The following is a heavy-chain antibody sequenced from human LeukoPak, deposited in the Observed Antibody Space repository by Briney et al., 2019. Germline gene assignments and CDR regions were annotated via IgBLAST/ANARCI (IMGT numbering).Heavy chain of an antibody. D-gene: IGHD4-17*01. Sequence: ASVKVSCKASGYTFTSYCMHWVRQAPGQGLEWMGIINPSGGSTSYAQKFQGRVTMTRDTSTSTVYMELSSLRSEDTAVYYCASEDYGDYGSDYWGQGTLVTVSS. CDR2: INPSGGST. J-gene: IGHJ4*02. CDR1: GYTFTSYC. CDR3: ASEDYGDYGSDY. V-gene: IGHV1-46*01.